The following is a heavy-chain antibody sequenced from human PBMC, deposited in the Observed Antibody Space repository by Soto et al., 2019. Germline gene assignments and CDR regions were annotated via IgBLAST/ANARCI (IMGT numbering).Heavy chain of an antibody. CDR2: IYPGDSYT. Sequence: VESLKISCKGSGYTFTNYWIGWVRQITGKGLEWMGIIYPGDSYTKYNPSFQGQVTISADKSITTTYLRWTSLTASDTAIYYCAASIFYYGLDFWGQGTKVPVSS. J-gene: IGHJ6*02. CDR1: GYTFTNYW. CDR3: AASIFYYGLDF. V-gene: IGHV5-51*01.